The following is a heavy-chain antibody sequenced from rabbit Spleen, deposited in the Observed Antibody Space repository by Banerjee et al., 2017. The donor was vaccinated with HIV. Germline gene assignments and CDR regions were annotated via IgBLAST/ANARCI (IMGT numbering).Heavy chain of an antibody. CDR1: GFSFSSGYD. J-gene: IGHJ4*01. CDR2: IYLGSGRT. V-gene: IGHV1S40*01. Sequence: VESGGDLVKPGASLTLTCTASGFSFSSGYDMCWVRQATGKGLEWIGCIYLGSGRTYYASWAKGRFTISKISSITVTLQLNSLTAADTATYFCARGRDVGDFNLWGQGTLVTVS. CDR3: ARGRDVGDFNL. D-gene: IGHD4-2*01.